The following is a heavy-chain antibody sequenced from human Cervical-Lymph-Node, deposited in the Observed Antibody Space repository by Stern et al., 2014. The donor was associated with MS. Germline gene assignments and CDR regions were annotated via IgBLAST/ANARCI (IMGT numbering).Heavy chain of an antibody. D-gene: IGHD2-2*01. J-gene: IGHJ5*01. CDR3: ARKGAIVPAAIENWFDS. CDR2: IYHSGST. Sequence: VQLVESGPGLVKPSQTLSLTCTVSGGSISTGGYFWSWIRQHPGKGLEWIGFIYHSGSTYYNPSLKSRVTISVDTYKNQFSLNLSSVTAADTAVYYCARKGAIVPAAIENWFDSWGQGTLVTVSS. V-gene: IGHV4-31*03. CDR1: GGSISTGGYF.